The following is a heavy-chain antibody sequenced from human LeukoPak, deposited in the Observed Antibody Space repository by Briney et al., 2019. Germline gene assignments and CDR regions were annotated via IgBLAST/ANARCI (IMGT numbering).Heavy chain of an antibody. Sequence: SETLSLTCTVSGGSISSSSYYWGWIRQPPGKGLEWIGSIYYSGSTYYNPSLKSRVTISVDTSKNQFSLKLSSVTAADTAVYYCARRNSSSWNFDYWGQGTLVTVSS. CDR3: ARRNSSSWNFDY. D-gene: IGHD6-13*01. J-gene: IGHJ4*02. CDR2: IYYSGST. CDR1: GGSISSSSYY. V-gene: IGHV4-39*01.